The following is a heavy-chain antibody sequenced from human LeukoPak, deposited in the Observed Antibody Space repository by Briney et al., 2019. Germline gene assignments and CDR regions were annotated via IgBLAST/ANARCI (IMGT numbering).Heavy chain of an antibody. Sequence: PSGGSLRLSCAASGFTFSSYAMSWVRQAPGKGLEWVSAISGSGGSTYYADSVKGRFTISRDNSKNTLYPQMNSLRAEDTAVYYCAKDSSMGGSYSFFDYWGQGTLVTVSS. CDR3: AKDSSMGGSYSFFDY. CDR1: GFTFSSYA. D-gene: IGHD1-26*01. CDR2: ISGSGGST. J-gene: IGHJ4*02. V-gene: IGHV3-23*01.